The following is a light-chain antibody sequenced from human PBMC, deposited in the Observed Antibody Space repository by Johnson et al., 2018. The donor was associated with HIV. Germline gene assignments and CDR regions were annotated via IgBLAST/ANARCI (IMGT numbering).Light chain of an antibody. V-gene: IGLV1-51*02. CDR2: END. CDR3: GTWDSSLNAYV. Sequence: QSMLTQPPSVCAAPGQKVTISCSGSSSNIGNNYVSWYQQLPGTAPKLLIYENDKRPSGIPDRFSGSKSGTSATLGITGLQTGDEADYYCGTWDSSLNAYVFGAATKVAVL. CDR1: SSNIGNNY. J-gene: IGLJ1*01.